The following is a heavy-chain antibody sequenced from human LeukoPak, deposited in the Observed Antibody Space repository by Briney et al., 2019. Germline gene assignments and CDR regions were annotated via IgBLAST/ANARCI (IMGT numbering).Heavy chain of an antibody. J-gene: IGHJ5*02. D-gene: IGHD3-16*01. Sequence: SETLSLTCTVSGGSISSGDYYWSWTCQPPGKGLEWIGYIYYSGSTYYNPSLKSRVTISVDTSKNQFSLKLSSVTAADTAVYYCARTRSRGLNWFDPWGQGTLVTVSS. CDR1: GGSISSGDYY. CDR3: ARTRSRGLNWFDP. V-gene: IGHV4-30-4*08. CDR2: IYYSGST.